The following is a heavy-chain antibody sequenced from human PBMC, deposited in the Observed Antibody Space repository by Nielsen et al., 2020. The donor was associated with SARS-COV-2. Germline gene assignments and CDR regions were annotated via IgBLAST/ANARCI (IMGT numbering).Heavy chain of an antibody. J-gene: IGHJ6*03. Sequence: GESLKISCAASGFTFSTYAMHWVRQAPGKGLEWVAVISYDGNNKYYADSVKGRFTISRDNSKNTLYLQMNSLRAEDTAVYYCARESDTSGFFGVFGYYYYYMDVWGKGTTVTVSS. CDR1: GFTFSTYA. CDR2: ISYDGNNK. V-gene: IGHV3-30-3*01. D-gene: IGHD3-3*01. CDR3: ARESDTSGFFGVFGYYYYYMDV.